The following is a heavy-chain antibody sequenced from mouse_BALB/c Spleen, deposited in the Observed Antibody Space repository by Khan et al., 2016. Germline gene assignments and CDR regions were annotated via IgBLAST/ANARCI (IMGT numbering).Heavy chain of an antibody. J-gene: IGHJ2*01. CDR2: INSNGGST. V-gene: IGHV5-6-3*01. CDR1: GFTFSSYG. D-gene: IGHD1-2*01. Sequence: EVELVESGGGLVQPGGSLKLSCAASGFTFSSYGMSWVRQTPDKRLELVATINSNGGSTYYPDSVKGRFTISRDNAKNTLYLQMSSLKSEDTAMYCCARAIYYGYYFDYWGQGTTLTVSS. CDR3: ARAIYYGYYFDY.